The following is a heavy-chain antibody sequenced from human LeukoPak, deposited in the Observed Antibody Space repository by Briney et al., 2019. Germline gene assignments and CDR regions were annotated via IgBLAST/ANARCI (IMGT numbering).Heavy chain of an antibody. CDR1: GFTFSSYE. J-gene: IGHJ3*02. CDR2: ISSSGSTI. Sequence: PGGSLRLSCAASGFTFSSYEMNWVRQAPGKGLEWVSYISSSGSTIYYADSVKGRFTISRDNAKNSLYLQMNSLRAEDTAVYYCARSMVGEWLFLALDIWGQGTMVTVSS. D-gene: IGHD3-3*01. CDR3: ARSMVGEWLFLALDI. V-gene: IGHV3-48*03.